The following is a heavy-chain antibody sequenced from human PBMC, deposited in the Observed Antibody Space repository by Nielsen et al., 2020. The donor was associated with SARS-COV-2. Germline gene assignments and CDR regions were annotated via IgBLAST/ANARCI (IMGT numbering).Heavy chain of an antibody. CDR2: IIPIFGTA. V-gene: IGHV1-69*13. J-gene: IGHJ4*02. CDR1: GGTFSSYA. CDR3: ARGVSSSSPFDY. Sequence: SVKVSCKASGGTFSSYAISWVRQAPGQGLEWMGGIIPIFGTANYAQKFQGRVTITADESTSTAYMELSSLRSEDTAVYYCARGVSSSSPFDYWGQGTLVTVSS. D-gene: IGHD6-6*01.